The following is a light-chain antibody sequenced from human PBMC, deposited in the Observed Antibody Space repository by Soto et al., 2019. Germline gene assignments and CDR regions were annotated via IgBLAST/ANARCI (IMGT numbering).Light chain of an antibody. CDR3: LLSYSGPVV. CDR1: TGAVTSGHY. CDR2: DTN. Sequence: AVVTQEPSLTVSPGGTVTLTCGSRTGAVTSGHYPYWFQQKPGKAPRTLIYDTNNKHSWTPARFSGSLLGGKAALTLSGAQPEDEAEYYCLLSYSGPVVFGGGTKLTVL. V-gene: IGLV7-46*01. J-gene: IGLJ2*01.